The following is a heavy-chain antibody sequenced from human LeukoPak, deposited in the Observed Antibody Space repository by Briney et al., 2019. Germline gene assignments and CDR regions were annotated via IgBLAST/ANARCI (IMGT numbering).Heavy chain of an antibody. CDR3: ARDRITMVRGVTYYYGMDV. J-gene: IGHJ6*02. D-gene: IGHD3-10*01. CDR2: ISYDGSNK. CDR1: GFTFSSYA. Sequence: PGGSLRLSCAASGFTFSSYAMHWVRQAPGKGLEWVAVISYDGSNKYYADSVKGRFTISRDNSKNTLYLQMNSLRAEDTAVYYCARDRITMVRGVTYYYGMDVWGQGTTVTVSS. V-gene: IGHV3-30-3*01.